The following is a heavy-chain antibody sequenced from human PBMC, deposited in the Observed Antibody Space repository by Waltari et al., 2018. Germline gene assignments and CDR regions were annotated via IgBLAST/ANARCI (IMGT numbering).Heavy chain of an antibody. J-gene: IGHJ3*02. Sequence: EVQVLESGGGLVQPGGSLRLSCAASGFTFTTYAMTWVRQAPGKGLEWVSTISASGDTTYYADSVKGRFTISRDNAKNSLYLQMNSLRAEDTAVYYCARGGLRFDIWGQGTMVTVSS. V-gene: IGHV3-23*01. CDR2: ISASGDTT. CDR3: ARGGLRFDI. CDR1: GFTFTTYA. D-gene: IGHD5-18*01.